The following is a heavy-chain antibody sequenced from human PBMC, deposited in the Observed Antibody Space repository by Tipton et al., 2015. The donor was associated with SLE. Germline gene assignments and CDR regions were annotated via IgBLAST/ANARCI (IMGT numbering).Heavy chain of an antibody. J-gene: IGHJ6*02. Sequence: TLSLTCTVSGGSVSSSDFYWAWIRQPPGKGLEWIGSVFHSGSTQYNPSLWGRVTIFVDTSRNQFSLKLSSVSASDTAVYYCARVVTIFGVVHYYGMDVWGQGTTVTVSS. CDR1: GGSVSSSDFY. CDR2: VFHSGST. V-gene: IGHV4-39*07. D-gene: IGHD3-3*01. CDR3: ARVVTIFGVVHYYGMDV.